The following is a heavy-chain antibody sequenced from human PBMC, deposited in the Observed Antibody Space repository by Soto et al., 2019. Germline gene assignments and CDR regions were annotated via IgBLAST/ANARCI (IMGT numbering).Heavy chain of an antibody. Sequence: EVQLVESGGGVVQPGGSLRLSCAASGFTFSTYCMSWVRHAPGKGPEFVANIKEDGGVKNYVDSVRGRFTISRDNAKNSVYLQMNSLRSEDTAVYYCARDPGSSAFDIWGQGAVVTVSS. V-gene: IGHV3-7*04. D-gene: IGHD2-2*01. CDR1: GFTFSTYC. J-gene: IGHJ3*02. CDR2: IKEDGGVK. CDR3: ARDPGSSAFDI.